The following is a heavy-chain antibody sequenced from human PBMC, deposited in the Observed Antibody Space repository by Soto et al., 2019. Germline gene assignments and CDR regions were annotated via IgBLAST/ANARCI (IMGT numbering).Heavy chain of an antibody. Sequence: GGSLRLSCSASGFTFTTDSMNLVHQPPGKGLDWVSSISRTTNDIYYADSMKGRYTVSRDNAKNSVYLEMNSLSAEDAAVYYCARESEDLTSNFDYWGQGTLVTVSS. J-gene: IGHJ4*02. CDR2: ISRTTNDI. V-gene: IGHV3-21*01. CDR1: GFTFTTDS. CDR3: ARESEDLTSNFDY.